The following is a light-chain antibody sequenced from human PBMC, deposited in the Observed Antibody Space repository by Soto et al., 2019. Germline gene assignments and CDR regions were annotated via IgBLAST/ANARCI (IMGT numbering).Light chain of an antibody. V-gene: IGKV3-15*01. Sequence: EIVCTQSPGTLSLSPVERATLSCMSSESVNSNVGWYQQKPGQAPRLLIYGASTRATGIPARFSGSGSGTEFTLTISSLQSEDLAIYYCQQYNNWPPWTFGQGTKVDIK. CDR2: GAS. J-gene: IGKJ1*01. CDR1: ESVNSN. CDR3: QQYNNWPPWT.